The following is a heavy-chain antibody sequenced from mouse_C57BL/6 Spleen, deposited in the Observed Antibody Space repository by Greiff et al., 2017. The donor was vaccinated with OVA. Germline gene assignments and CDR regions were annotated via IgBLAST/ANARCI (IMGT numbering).Heavy chain of an antibody. D-gene: IGHD1-1*01. J-gene: IGHJ2*01. CDR3: ARQGYYGSSPYYFDY. V-gene: IGHV5-6*02. CDR2: ISSGGSYT. Sequence: DVKLVESGGDLVKPGGSLKLSCAASGFTFSSYGMSWVRQTPDKRLEWVATISSGGSYTYYPDSVKGRFTISRDNAKNTLYLQMSSLKSEDTAMYYCARQGYYGSSPYYFDYWGQGTTLTVSS. CDR1: GFTFSSYG.